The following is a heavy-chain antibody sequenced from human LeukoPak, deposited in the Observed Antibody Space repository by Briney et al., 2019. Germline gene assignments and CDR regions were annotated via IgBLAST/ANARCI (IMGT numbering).Heavy chain of an antibody. D-gene: IGHD1-26*01. V-gene: IGHV3-23*01. CDR2: ISGSGGST. CDR3: AKGLRELPQGDAFDI. CDR1: GFTSSSYA. J-gene: IGHJ3*02. Sequence: GGSLRLSCAASGFTSSSYAMSWVRQAPGKGLEWVSAISGSGGSTYYADSVKGRFTISRDNSKNTLYLQMNSLRAEDTAVYYCAKGLRELPQGDAFDIWGQGTMVTVSS.